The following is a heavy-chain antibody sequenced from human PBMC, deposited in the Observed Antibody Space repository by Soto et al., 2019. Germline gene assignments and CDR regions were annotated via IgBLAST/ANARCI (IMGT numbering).Heavy chain of an antibody. CDR1: GGSFSGYY. CDR2: INHSGST. Sequence: QVQLQQWGAGLLKPSETLSLTCAVYGGSFSGYYWSWIRQPPGKGLEWIGEINHSGSTNYNPSLKSRVTISVDTTNNQFSLKLGSVPAADTAVYCCARGRGHRTGAAYNHLGQGTLVTVSS. CDR3: ARGRGHRTGAAYNH. D-gene: IGHD2-15*01. V-gene: IGHV4-34*01. J-gene: IGHJ5*02.